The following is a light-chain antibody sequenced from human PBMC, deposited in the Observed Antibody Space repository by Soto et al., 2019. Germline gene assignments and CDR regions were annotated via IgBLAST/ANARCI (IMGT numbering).Light chain of an antibody. CDR2: DAS. J-gene: IGKJ4*01. CDR3: QQRSNWPRGT. V-gene: IGKV3-11*01. CDR1: QSVSSY. Sequence: EIVLTQSPATLSLSPGERATLSCRASQSVSSYLAWYQQKPGQAPRLLIYDASNRATGIPARFSGSGSGTYFTLTISSLEHEDFAVYYCQQRSNWPRGTFGGGTKVEIK.